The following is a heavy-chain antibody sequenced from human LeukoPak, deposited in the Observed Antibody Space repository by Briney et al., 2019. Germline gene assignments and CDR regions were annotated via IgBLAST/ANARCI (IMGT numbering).Heavy chain of an antibody. Sequence: GGSLRLSSAASGFTLSSYWMHWVRHAPGKGLVWVSRINSDGRSTSYADSVKGRFTISRDNAKNTLYLRMNSLSAEDTAVYYCARDLGSASDYWGPGTLVTVSS. CDR1: GFTLSSYW. V-gene: IGHV3-74*01. CDR3: ARDLGSASDY. CDR2: INSDGRST. J-gene: IGHJ4*02. D-gene: IGHD2-2*03.